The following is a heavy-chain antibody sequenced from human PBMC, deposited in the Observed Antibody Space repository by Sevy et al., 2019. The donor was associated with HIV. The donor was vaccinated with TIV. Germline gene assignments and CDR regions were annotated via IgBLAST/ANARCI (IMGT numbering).Heavy chain of an antibody. D-gene: IGHD2-15*01. Sequence: GGSLRLSCAASGFTFSNAWMSWVRQAPGKGLEWVGRIKSKTDGGTTDYAAAAKGRFTISRDDSKNTLYLQMNSLKTEDTAIYYCTTDTKGRGLAALLGYWGQGTLVTDSS. V-gene: IGHV3-15*01. CDR3: TTDTKGRGLAALLGY. J-gene: IGHJ4*02. CDR1: GFTFSNAW. CDR2: IKSKTDGGTT.